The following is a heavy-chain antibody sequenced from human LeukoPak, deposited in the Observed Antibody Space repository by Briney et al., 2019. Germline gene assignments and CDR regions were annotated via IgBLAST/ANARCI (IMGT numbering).Heavy chain of an antibody. CDR1: GFTVSTNY. V-gene: IGHV3-53*01. Sequence: GGSLRLSCAASGFTVSTNYMSWVRQAPGRGLEWVSVIYSGGSTYYADSVKGRFTISRDNSKNTLYLQMNSLRAEDTAVYYCAREFLSVAGIDYWGQGTLVTVSS. D-gene: IGHD3-16*02. CDR3: AREFLSVAGIDY. J-gene: IGHJ4*02. CDR2: IYSGGST.